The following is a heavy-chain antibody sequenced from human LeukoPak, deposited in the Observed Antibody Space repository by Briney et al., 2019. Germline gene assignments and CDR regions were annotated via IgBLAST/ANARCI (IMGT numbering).Heavy chain of an antibody. J-gene: IGHJ4*02. Sequence: SETLSLTCTVSGGSISSYYWSWIRQPPGKGLEWIGYIYYSGSTNYNPSLKSRVTISVDTSKNQFSLKLSSVTAADTAVYYCARGQGFADYWGQGTLVTVSS. CDR1: GGSISSYY. V-gene: IGHV4-59*01. D-gene: IGHD3-10*01. CDR2: IYYSGST. CDR3: ARGQGFADY.